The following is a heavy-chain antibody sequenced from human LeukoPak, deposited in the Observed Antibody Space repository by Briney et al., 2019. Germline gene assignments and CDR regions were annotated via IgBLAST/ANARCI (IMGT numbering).Heavy chain of an antibody. CDR2: IYYSGST. J-gene: IGHJ4*02. V-gene: IGHV4-59*01. CDR3: ARAQKKYYYDSSGYYSRDYFDY. Sequence: PSETLSLTCTVSGGSISSYYWSWIRQPPGKGLEWIGYIYYSGSTNYNPSLKSRVTISVDTSKNQFSPKLSSVTAADTAVYYCARAQKKYYYDSSGYYSRDYFDYWGQGTLVTVSS. D-gene: IGHD3-22*01. CDR1: GGSISSYY.